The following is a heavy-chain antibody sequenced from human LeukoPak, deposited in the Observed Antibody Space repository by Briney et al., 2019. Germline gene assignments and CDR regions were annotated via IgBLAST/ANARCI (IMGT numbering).Heavy chain of an antibody. J-gene: IGHJ6*02. CDR2: IIPILGIA. CDR1: GGTFSSYA. CDR3: ARVHYDILTGYYSYYYYGMDV. V-gene: IGHV1-69*04. D-gene: IGHD3-9*01. Sequence: SVKVSCKASGGTFSSYAISWVRQAPGQGLEWMGRIIPILGIANYAQKFQGRVTITADKSMSTAYMELSSLRSEDTAVYYCARVHYDILTGYYSYYYYGMDVWGQGTTVTVSS.